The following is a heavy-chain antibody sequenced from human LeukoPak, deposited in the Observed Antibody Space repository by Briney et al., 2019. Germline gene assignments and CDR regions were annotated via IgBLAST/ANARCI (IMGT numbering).Heavy chain of an antibody. CDR3: TTSLGYCSSTSCFDFDS. V-gene: IGHV3-49*04. D-gene: IGHD2-2*01. CDR2: IRRKAHGKTT. J-gene: IGHJ4*02. CDR1: GFTFGDYA. Sequence: QPGGSLRLSCISSGFTFGDYAMNWVRQAPGKGLEWVGFIRRKAHGKTTEYAASVKGRFSISRDDSKSIAYLQMNSLKTEDTAVYYCTTSLGYCSSTSCFDFDSWGQGTLVTVSS.